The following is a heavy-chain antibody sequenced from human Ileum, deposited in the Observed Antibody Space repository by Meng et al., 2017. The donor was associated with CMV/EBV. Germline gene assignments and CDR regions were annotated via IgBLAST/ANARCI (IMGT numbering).Heavy chain of an antibody. CDR3: ARGIEEFPELEPTVPFDY. CDR2: ITGSGRKV. V-gene: IGHV3-11*01. J-gene: IGHJ4*02. CDR1: GFKFSDYY. D-gene: IGHD1-1*01. Sequence: GGSLRLSCAASGFKFSDYYMSWVRQAPGKGLEWLSSITGSGRKVFYGDSMDGRITISRDNANNSLYLDINSLTAEDTAVYYCARGIEEFPELEPTVPFDYWGQGTLVTVSS.